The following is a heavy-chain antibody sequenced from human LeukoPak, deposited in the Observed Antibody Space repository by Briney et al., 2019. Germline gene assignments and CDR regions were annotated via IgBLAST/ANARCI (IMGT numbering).Heavy chain of an antibody. CDR3: ASDRAYSQFDY. CDR2: IKEDGSHA. CDR1: AFCFSTYW. Sequence: PGGSLRLSCRAAAFCFSTYWVDWVRQAPGKGLEWVASIKEDGSHADYADSVRGRFTVSRDNTKNSLYLQMNSLRVDDTAVYYCASDRAYSQFDYWGQGTLVTVSS. V-gene: IGHV3-7*01. D-gene: IGHD2-15*01. J-gene: IGHJ4*02.